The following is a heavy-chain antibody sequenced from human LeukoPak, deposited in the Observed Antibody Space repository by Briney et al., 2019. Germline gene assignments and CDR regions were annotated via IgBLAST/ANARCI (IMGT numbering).Heavy chain of an antibody. CDR2: IYTSGST. D-gene: IGHD3-10*01. J-gene: IGHJ3*02. Sequence: PSETLSPTCTVSGGSISSYYWSWIRQPPGKGLEWIGYIYTSGSTNYNPSLKSRVTISVDTSKNQFSLKLSSVTAADTAVYYCARRLGYYGSGSYPVDAFDIWGQGTLVTVSS. CDR1: GGSISSYY. V-gene: IGHV4-4*09. CDR3: ARRLGYYGSGSYPVDAFDI.